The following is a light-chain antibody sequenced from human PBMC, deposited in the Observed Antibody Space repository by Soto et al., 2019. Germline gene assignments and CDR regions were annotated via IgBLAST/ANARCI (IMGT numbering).Light chain of an antibody. CDR2: EVS. CDR3: SSYAGTNNYV. Sequence: ALTQPPSASGSPGQSVTISCTGTSSDVGGYNYVSWYQHHPGKGPKLMIFEVSKRPSGVPDRFSGSKSGNTASLTVAGLQAEDEADYYCSSYAGTNNYVFGTGTKVTVL. J-gene: IGLJ1*01. V-gene: IGLV2-8*01. CDR1: SSDVGGYNY.